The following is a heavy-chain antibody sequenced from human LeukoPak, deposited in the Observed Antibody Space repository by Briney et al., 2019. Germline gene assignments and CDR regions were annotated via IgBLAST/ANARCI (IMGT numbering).Heavy chain of an antibody. D-gene: IGHD2-21*01. V-gene: IGHV4-59*12. CDR1: GGSISSYY. J-gene: IGHJ4*02. CDR3: ARGVTYSF. Sequence: PSETLSLTCTVSGGSISSYYWSWIRQPPGKGLEWIGYIYYSGSTNYNPSLKSRVTISVDTSKNQFSLKLSSVTAADTAVYYCARGVTYSFWGQGTLVTVSS. CDR2: IYYSGST.